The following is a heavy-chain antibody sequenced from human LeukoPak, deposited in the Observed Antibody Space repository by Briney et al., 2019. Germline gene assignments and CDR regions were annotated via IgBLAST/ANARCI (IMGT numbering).Heavy chain of an antibody. Sequence: GGSLRLSCTVSGFTVSSNSMSWVRQAPGKGLEWVSSISSSSRYIHYADSVKGRFTISRDNAQNSLYLQMSSLRAEDTAVYFCARDRGLEWEPLDYWGQGTLVTVSS. CDR1: GFTVSSNS. CDR2: ISSSSRYI. D-gene: IGHD1-26*01. V-gene: IGHV3-21*01. J-gene: IGHJ4*02. CDR3: ARDRGLEWEPLDY.